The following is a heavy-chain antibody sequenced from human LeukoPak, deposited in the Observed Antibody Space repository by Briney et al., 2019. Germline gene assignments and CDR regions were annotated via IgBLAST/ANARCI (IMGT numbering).Heavy chain of an antibody. V-gene: IGHV3-23*01. CDR3: ARVSYDFWSGYSVFNYYYYYMDV. J-gene: IGHJ6*03. Sequence: PGGSLRLSCAASGFTFSSYAMSWVRQAPGKGLEWVSAISGSGGSTYYADSVKGRFTISRDNSKNTLYLQMNSLRAEDTAVYYCARVSYDFWSGYSVFNYYYYYMDVWGKGTTVTVSS. CDR1: GFTFSSYA. CDR2: ISGSGGST. D-gene: IGHD3-3*01.